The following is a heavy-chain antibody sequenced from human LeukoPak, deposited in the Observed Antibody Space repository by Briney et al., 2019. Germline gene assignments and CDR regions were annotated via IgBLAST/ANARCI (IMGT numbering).Heavy chain of an antibody. CDR1: GFTFSSYS. J-gene: IGHJ4*02. CDR2: ISYDGSNK. CDR3: ARDHAMTGYSYGRYFDY. V-gene: IGHV3-30*03. D-gene: IGHD5-18*01. Sequence: GGSLRLSCAASGFTFSSYSMNWVRQAPGKGLEWVAVISYDGSNKYYADSVKGRFTISRDNSKDTLYVQMNSLRAEDTAVYYCARDHAMTGYSYGRYFDYWGQGTLLTVSS.